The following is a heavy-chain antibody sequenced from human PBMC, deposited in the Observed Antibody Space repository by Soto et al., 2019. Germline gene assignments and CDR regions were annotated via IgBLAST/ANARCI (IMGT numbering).Heavy chain of an antibody. J-gene: IGHJ5*02. CDR2: IYSGGST. CDR1: GFTVSSNY. D-gene: IGHD5-12*01. V-gene: IGHV3-66*01. CDR3: ARDSGYSGYDYGWFDP. Sequence: EVQLVESGVGLVQPGGSLRLSCAASGFTVSSNYMSWVRQAPGKGLEWVSVIYSGGSTYYADSVKGRFTTSRENSKNTLYLKMNSLRAEDTAVYYCARDSGYSGYDYGWFDPWGQGTLVTVSS.